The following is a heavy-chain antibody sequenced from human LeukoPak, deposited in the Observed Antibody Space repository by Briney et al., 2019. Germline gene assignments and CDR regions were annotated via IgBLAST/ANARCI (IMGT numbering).Heavy chain of an antibody. J-gene: IGHJ4*02. V-gene: IGHV4-39*01. CDR3: ARHALPYYYDTYFDY. Sequence: PSETLSLTCTVSSGSISSSSYYWGWIRQPPGKGLEWIGSIYYSGSTYYNPSLKSRVTISVDTSKNQFSLKLSSVTAADTAVYYCARHALPYYYDTYFDYWGQGTLVTVSS. D-gene: IGHD3-22*01. CDR2: IYYSGST. CDR1: SGSISSSSYY.